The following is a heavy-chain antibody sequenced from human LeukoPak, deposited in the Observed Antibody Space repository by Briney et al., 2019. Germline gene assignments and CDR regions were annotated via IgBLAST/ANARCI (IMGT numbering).Heavy chain of an antibody. CDR2: IIPILGIA. V-gene: IGHV1-69*04. Sequence: SVTVSCKASGYTFTSYGISWVRQAPGQGLEWMGRIIPILGIANYAQKFQGRVTITADKSTSTAYMELSSLRSEDTAVYYCARDHGSAYYRAPRHWGQGTLVTVSS. CDR1: GYTFTSYG. D-gene: IGHD3-10*01. J-gene: IGHJ4*02. CDR3: ARDHGSAYYRAPRH.